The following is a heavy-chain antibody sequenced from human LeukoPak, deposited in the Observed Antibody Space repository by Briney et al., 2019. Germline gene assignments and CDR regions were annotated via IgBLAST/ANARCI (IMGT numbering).Heavy chain of an antibody. Sequence: KPGGSLRLSCAASGFTFSDYYMSWIRQAPGKGLEWVSYITSSSYTNYADSVKGRFTISRDKAKNSLYLQMNSLRAEDTAVYYCARVYSYDSTGYFDYYFDYWGQGTLVTVSS. V-gene: IGHV3-11*05. J-gene: IGHJ4*02. CDR3: ARVYSYDSTGYFDYYFDY. D-gene: IGHD3-22*01. CDR1: GFTFSDYY. CDR2: ITSSSYT.